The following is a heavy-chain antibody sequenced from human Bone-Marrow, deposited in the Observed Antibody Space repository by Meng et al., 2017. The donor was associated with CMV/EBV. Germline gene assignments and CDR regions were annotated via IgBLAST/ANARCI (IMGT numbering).Heavy chain of an antibody. CDR2: IIPILGIA. CDR1: GGTFSSYT. J-gene: IGHJ6*02. Sequence: SVKVSCKASGGTFSSYTISWVRQAPGQGLEWMGRIIPILGIANYAQKFQGRVTITADKSTSTAYMELSSLRSEDTAVYYCASHPIVRYYDSRGSNSGMDVWGQGTTVTVSS. V-gene: IGHV1-69*02. CDR3: ASHPIVRYYDSRGSNSGMDV. D-gene: IGHD3-22*01.